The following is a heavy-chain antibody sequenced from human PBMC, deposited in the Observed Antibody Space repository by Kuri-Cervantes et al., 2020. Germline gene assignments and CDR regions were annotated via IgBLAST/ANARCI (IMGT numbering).Heavy chain of an antibody. J-gene: IGHJ6*03. CDR1: GFTFSSYS. CDR3: ARDWSMEV. Sequence: GESLKISCAASGFTFSSYSMNWVRQAPGKGLEWVSSISSSSSYIYYADSVKGRFTISRDNAKKSLYLQMNSLRAEDTALYYCARDWSMEVWGEGTTVTVSS. V-gene: IGHV3-21*04. CDR2: ISSSSSYI. D-gene: IGHD3-3*01.